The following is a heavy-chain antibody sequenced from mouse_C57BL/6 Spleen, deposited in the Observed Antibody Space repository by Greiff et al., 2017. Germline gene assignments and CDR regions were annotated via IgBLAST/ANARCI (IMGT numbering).Heavy chain of an antibody. Sequence: QVQLQQPGAELVMPGASVKLSCKASGYTFTSYWMHWVKQRPGQGLEWIGKIDPSDSSTNYNQKFKGKSTLTVDKSSSTAYMQLSSLTSEDSAVYYCARGGTPFAYWGQGTLVTVSA. D-gene: IGHD3-3*01. V-gene: IGHV1-69*01. J-gene: IGHJ3*01. CDR3: ARGGTPFAY. CDR1: GYTFTSYW. CDR2: IDPSDSST.